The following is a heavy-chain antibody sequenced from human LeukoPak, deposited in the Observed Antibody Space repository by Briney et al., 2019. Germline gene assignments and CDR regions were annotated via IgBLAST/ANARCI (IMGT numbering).Heavy chain of an antibody. CDR2: INAGNGNT. CDR3: ARRSRFWSGYYTLDY. D-gene: IGHD3-3*01. V-gene: IGHV1-3*01. Sequence: GASVKVSCKASGYTFTSYAMHWVRQAPGQRLEWMGWINAGNGNTKYSQKFQGRVTITRDTSASTAYMELSSLRSEDTAVYYCARRSRFWSGYYTLDYWGQGTLVTVSS. J-gene: IGHJ4*02. CDR1: GYTFTSYA.